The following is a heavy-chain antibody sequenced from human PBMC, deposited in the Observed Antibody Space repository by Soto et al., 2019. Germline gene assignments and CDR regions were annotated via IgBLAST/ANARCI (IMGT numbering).Heavy chain of an antibody. V-gene: IGHV1-18*01. D-gene: IGHD4-17*01. CDR2: ISAYNGNT. Sequence: QVQLVQSGAAVKKPGASVKVSCKASGYTFTSYGISWVRQAPGQGLAWMGWISAYNGNTNYAQKLQDRVTLTTDTATRTAYMELRSLRSDDTAVYYCARDLHGDPYYWGQGTLVTVSS. CDR1: GYTFTSYG. J-gene: IGHJ4*02. CDR3: ARDLHGDPYY.